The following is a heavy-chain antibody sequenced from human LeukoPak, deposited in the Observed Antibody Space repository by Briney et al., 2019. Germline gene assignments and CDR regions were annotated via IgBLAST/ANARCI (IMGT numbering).Heavy chain of an antibody. D-gene: IGHD6-19*01. J-gene: IGHJ5*02. Sequence: ASVKVSCKASGYTFTGYYMHWVRHAPGQGLEWMGWINPNSGGTNYAQKFQGRVTMTRDTSISTAYMELSRLRSDDTAVYYCARLSIAVAGTRWFDPWGQGTLVTVSS. CDR3: ARLSIAVAGTRWFDP. CDR1: GYTFTGYY. V-gene: IGHV1-2*02. CDR2: INPNSGGT.